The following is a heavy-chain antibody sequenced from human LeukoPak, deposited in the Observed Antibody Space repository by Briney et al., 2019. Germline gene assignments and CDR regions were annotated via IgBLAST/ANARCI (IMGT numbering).Heavy chain of an antibody. V-gene: IGHV1-46*01. Sequence: ASVKVSCKASGYTFTGYYMHWVRQAPGQGLEWMGMIYPRDGSTSYAQKFQGRVTVARDTSTSTVHMELSGLRSEDTAVYYCARDQEGFDYWGQGTLVTVSS. CDR1: GYTFTGYY. CDR3: ARDQEGFDY. J-gene: IGHJ4*02. CDR2: IYPRDGST.